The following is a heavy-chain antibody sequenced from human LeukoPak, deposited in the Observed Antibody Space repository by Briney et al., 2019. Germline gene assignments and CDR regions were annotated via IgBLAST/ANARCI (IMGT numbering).Heavy chain of an antibody. CDR1: GYTFSSHG. D-gene: IGHD1-26*01. J-gene: IGHJ4*02. V-gene: IGHV3-30*02. Sequence: SGGSLRLSCATSGYTFSSHGLHWVRQALGKGLECVASIRHDGGDKYYSESVKGRFTISKDNTKNRLFLYMNSLRPEDTAVYYCVRWSGTYPLYYLDYWGQGTLVTVSS. CDR3: VRWSGTYPLYYLDY. CDR2: IRHDGGDK.